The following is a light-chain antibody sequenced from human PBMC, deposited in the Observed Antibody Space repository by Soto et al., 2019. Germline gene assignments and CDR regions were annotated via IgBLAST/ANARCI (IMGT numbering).Light chain of an antibody. Sequence: EMVLTQSPGTLSWSPGERATLSCRASPSLSSSYSASYQQQPPQPPPLLLYGPSTRATAIPDTFSGSGSGTAFTPTTSTLEPEDFAMSYCHQYSDSPPTFGQGTKVDIK. J-gene: IGKJ1*01. CDR3: HQYSDSPPT. CDR2: GPS. V-gene: IGKV3-20*01. CDR1: PSLSSSY.